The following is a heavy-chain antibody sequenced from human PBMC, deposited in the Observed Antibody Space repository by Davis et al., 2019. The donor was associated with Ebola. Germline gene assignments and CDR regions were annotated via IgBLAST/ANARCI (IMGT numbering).Heavy chain of an antibody. V-gene: IGHV1-46*01. D-gene: IGHD6-19*01. CDR3: ARDKRVAVAGGRFDP. CDR1: GYTLTELS. J-gene: IGHJ5*02. CDR2: INPSGGST. Sequence: ASVKVSCKVSGYTLTELSMHWVRQAPGQGLEWMGIINPSGGSTSYAQKFQGRVTMTRDTSTSTVYMELSSLRSEDTAVYYCARDKRVAVAGGRFDPWGQGTLVTVSS.